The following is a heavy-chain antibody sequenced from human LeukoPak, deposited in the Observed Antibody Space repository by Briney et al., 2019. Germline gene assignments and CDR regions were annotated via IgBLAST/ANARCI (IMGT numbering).Heavy chain of an antibody. CDR3: AADPLYSYGLGY. CDR1: GCTFTSCA. Sequence: TSVKVSCKASGCTFTSCAVQWVRQARGQGMEWIGWIVVGSGNTNYAQKVQERVTITRDMSTSTAYMELSSLRSEDTAVYYCAADPLYSYGLGYWGQGTLVTVSS. CDR2: IVVGSGNT. J-gene: IGHJ4*02. V-gene: IGHV1-58*01. D-gene: IGHD5-18*01.